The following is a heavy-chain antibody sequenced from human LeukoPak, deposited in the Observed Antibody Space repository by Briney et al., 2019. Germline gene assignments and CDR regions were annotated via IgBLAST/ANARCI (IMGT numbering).Heavy chain of an antibody. CDR3: AAYQQQLAFDY. V-gene: IGHV4-4*07. CDR2: IYSSGDT. CDR1: GGPISSYY. J-gene: IGHJ4*02. D-gene: IGHD6-13*01. Sequence: PLETLSLTCTVSGGPISSYYWSWIRQPAGKGLEWIGRIYSSGDTNYNPSLKSRVTMSIDTSKKQFSLNLSSVTAADTAVYYCAAYQQQLAFDYWGQGTLVTVSS.